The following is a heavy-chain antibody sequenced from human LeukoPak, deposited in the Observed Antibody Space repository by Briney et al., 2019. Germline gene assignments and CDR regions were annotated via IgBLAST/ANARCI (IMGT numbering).Heavy chain of an antibody. J-gene: IGHJ4*02. CDR1: GGSFSGYY. D-gene: IGHD6-25*01. V-gene: IGHV4-34*01. CDR3: AREAHSSGNFDY. CDR2: INHSGST. Sequence: SETLSLTCAVYGGSFSGYYWSWIRQPPGKGLDWIGEINHSGSTNYNPSLKSRVTISVDTSKNQFSLKLSSVTAADTAVYYCAREAHSSGNFDYWGQGTLVTVSS.